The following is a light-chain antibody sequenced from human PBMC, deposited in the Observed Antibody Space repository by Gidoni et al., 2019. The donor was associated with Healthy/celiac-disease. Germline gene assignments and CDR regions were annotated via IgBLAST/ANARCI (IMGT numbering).Light chain of an antibody. CDR3: QQSYSTLAFT. CDR1: QSISSY. CDR2: AAS. J-gene: IGKJ3*01. Sequence: IQMTQSPSSLSASVGDRVTITCRASQSISSYLNWYQQKPGKAPKLLIYAASSLQSGVPSRFIGSGSGTDFTLTISSLQPEDFATYYCQQSYSTLAFTFGPGTKVEIK. V-gene: IGKV1-39*01.